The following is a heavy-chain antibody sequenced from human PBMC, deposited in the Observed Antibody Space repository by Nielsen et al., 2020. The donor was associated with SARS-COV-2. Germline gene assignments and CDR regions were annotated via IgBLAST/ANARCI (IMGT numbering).Heavy chain of an antibody. CDR2: INQDGSSK. CDR3: VRDVGDFWSAAYYYYYMDV. D-gene: IGHD3-3*01. Sequence: GESLKISCAASGFTFSRYWMSWVRQAPGKGLEWVANINQDGSSKYYVDSVKGRFTISRDNAKNSMYLQMNSLRAEDTAVYYCVRDVGDFWSAAYYYYYMDVWGKGTTVTVSS. J-gene: IGHJ6*03. V-gene: IGHV3-7*01. CDR1: GFTFSRYW.